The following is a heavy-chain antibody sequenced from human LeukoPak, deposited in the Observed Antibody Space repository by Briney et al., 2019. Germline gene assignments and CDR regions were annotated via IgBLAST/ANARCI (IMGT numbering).Heavy chain of an antibody. J-gene: IGHJ4*02. D-gene: IGHD2-2*01. CDR3: ARGRLGRQHASFFDS. Sequence: SETLSLTCSVSDGSMGTYYWGWIRQPPGKGLEWIGYIYYSGSTTYNPSLKSRVTVSVDTSKKHFSLKQTHMTAADTAVYYCARGRLGRQHASFFDSWGQRTLVTVSS. V-gene: IGHV4-59*08. CDR2: IYYSGST. CDR1: DGSMGTYY.